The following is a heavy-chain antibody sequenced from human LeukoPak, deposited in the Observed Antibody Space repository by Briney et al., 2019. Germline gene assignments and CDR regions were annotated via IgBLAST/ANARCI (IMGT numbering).Heavy chain of an antibody. D-gene: IGHD3-3*01. CDR3: TRDNPFGAY. V-gene: IGHV3-7*03. CDR2: IKQDGSEK. Sequence: PGGSLRLSCAASGFTFSGYWMTWVRQAPGKGLEWVANIKQDGSEKYYVDSVKGRFTISRDNAKNSLYLQMNSLRAEDTAVYYCTRDNPFGAYWGQETLVTVSS. J-gene: IGHJ4*02. CDR1: GFTFSGYW.